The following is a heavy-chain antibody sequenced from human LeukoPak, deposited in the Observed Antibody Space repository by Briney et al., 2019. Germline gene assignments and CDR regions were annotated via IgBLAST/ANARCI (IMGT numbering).Heavy chain of an antibody. CDR2: ISSSSSYI. CDR3: ARDLFILTGYSGFDY. Sequence: GGSLRLSCAASGFTFSSYSMNWVRQAPGKGLEWVSSISSSSSYIYYADSVKGRFTISRDNAKNSLYLQMNSLRAEDTAVYYCARDLFILTGYSGFDYWGQGTLVTVSS. CDR1: GFTFSSYS. D-gene: IGHD3-9*01. V-gene: IGHV3-21*04. J-gene: IGHJ4*02.